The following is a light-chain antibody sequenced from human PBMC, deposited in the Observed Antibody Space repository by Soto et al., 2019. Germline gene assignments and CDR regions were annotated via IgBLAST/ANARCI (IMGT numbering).Light chain of an antibody. CDR2: RNN. J-gene: IGLJ1*01. V-gene: IGLV1-40*01. Sequence: QSVLTQPPSVSGAPGQRVIISCTGSSSNIGAGYDVHWYQQLPGTAPKLLIYRNNNRPSGVPDRFSGSESGTSASLAITGLQAEDEADYYCQSYDSSLSGFYVFGTGTKVTVL. CDR3: QSYDSSLSGFYV. CDR1: SSNIGAGYD.